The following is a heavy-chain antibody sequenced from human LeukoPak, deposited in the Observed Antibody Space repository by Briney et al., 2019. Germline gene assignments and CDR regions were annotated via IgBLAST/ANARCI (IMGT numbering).Heavy chain of an antibody. Sequence: GGSLRLSCAASGFSFSSYSMNWVRQAPGKGLEWVSSISSSSSYIYYADSVKGRFTISRDNAKNTLYLQMNNLRAEDTAIYYCATDSYVSGSYYRLFYWGQGTLVTVSS. V-gene: IGHV3-21*01. CDR3: ATDSYVSGSYYRLFY. D-gene: IGHD3-10*01. CDR1: GFSFSSYS. CDR2: ISSSSSYI. J-gene: IGHJ4*02.